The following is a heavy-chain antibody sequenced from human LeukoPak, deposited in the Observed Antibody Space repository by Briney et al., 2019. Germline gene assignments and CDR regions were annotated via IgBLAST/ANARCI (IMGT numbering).Heavy chain of an antibody. Sequence: GASVKVSCKASGGTFSSYAISWVRQAPGQGLEWMGGIIPIFGTANYAQKFQGRVTITADESTSTAYMELSSLRSEDTAVYYCARQVNNIVVVPVNWFDPWGQGTLVTVSS. V-gene: IGHV1-69*13. CDR2: IIPIFGTA. J-gene: IGHJ5*02. CDR1: GGTFSSYA. CDR3: ARQVNNIVVVPVNWFDP. D-gene: IGHD2-2*01.